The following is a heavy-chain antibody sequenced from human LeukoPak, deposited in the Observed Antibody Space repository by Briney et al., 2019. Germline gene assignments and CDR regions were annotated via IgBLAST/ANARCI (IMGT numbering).Heavy chain of an antibody. CDR1: GYTLTELS. J-gene: IGHJ3*02. Sequence: ASVKVSCKVPGYTLTELSMHWVRQAPGKGLEWMGGFDPEDGETIYAQKFQGRVTMTEDTSTDTAYMELSSLRSEDTAVYYCATEFVTPGAFDIWGQGTMVTVSS. V-gene: IGHV1-24*01. D-gene: IGHD2/OR15-2a*01. CDR3: ATEFVTPGAFDI. CDR2: FDPEDGET.